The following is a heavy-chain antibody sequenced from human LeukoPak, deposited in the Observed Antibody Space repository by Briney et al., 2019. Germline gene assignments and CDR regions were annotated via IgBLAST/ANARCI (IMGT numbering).Heavy chain of an antibody. CDR1: GFTFSSYS. Sequence: GGSLGLSCAASGFTFSSYSMNWVRQAPGKGLEWVSYISSSSSTIYYADSVKGRFTISRDNAKNSLYLQMNSLRDEDTAVYYCARAPRYYDSNGNSFDYWGQGTLVTVSS. CDR3: ARAPRYYDSNGNSFDY. CDR2: ISSSSSTI. J-gene: IGHJ4*02. V-gene: IGHV3-48*02. D-gene: IGHD3-22*01.